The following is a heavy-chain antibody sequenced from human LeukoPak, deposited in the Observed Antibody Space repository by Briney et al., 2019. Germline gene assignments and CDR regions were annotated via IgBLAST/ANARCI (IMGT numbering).Heavy chain of an antibody. V-gene: IGHV1-2*02. Sequence: GASVTVTCKASGYTFTCYYLHWVRQAPGQGLEWMGWINPNSGGTNYAQKFQGRVTTTRDTSISTAYMELSRLRSDDTAVYYCARLTGGSREIIDYWGQGTLVTVSS. CDR2: INPNSGGT. CDR1: GYTFTCYY. J-gene: IGHJ4*02. CDR3: ARLTGGSREIIDY. D-gene: IGHD1-26*01.